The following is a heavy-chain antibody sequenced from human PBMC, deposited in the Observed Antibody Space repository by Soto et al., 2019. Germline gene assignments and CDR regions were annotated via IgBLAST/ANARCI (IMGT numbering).Heavy chain of an antibody. CDR1: GFTFSTYS. D-gene: IGHD2-15*01. V-gene: IGHV3-21*01. Sequence: EVQLVESGGGLVKPGGSLRLSCAASGFTFSTYSMNWVRQAPGKGLEWVSSISSSGASRSYADSVKGRFTISRDNAKNSLYLQMDSLRAEDTAVYYCARGRSFTTNMNYWGQGNLSPSPQ. CDR3: ARGRSFTTNMNY. J-gene: IGHJ4*02. CDR2: ISSSGASR.